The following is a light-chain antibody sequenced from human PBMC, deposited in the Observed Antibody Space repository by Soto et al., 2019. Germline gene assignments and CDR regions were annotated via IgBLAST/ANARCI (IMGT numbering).Light chain of an antibody. V-gene: IGKV3-20*01. CDR1: QSVSSSY. J-gene: IGKJ1*01. CDR2: GAS. CDR3: QQYGSSPWT. Sequence: EIVLTQSPGTLSLSPVERPTLSSRASQSVSSSYLAWYQQKPGQAPRLLIYGASSRATGIPDRFSGSGSGTDFTLTISRLEPEDFAVYYCQQYGSSPWTFGQGTKVDIK.